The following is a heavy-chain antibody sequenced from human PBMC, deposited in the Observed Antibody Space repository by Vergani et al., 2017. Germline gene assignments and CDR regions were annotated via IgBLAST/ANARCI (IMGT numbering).Heavy chain of an antibody. CDR2: MSGSGVSA. CDR3: PKENFVSGNELFNS. Sequence: EVQLLESGGGLVQPGGSLRLTCAASEFTFSNYAMNWVRQAPGKGLEWGSGMSGSGVSAYYTDSVKGRFTISRDNSKNMLCLQMNNLRTEDTAIYYCPKENFVSGNELFNSWGQGTLFTVSS. V-gene: IGHV3-23*01. J-gene: IGHJ4*02. CDR1: EFTFSNYA. D-gene: IGHD3-10*01.